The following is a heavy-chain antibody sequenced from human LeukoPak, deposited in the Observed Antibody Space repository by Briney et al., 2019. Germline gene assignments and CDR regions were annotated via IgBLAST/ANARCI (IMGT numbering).Heavy chain of an antibody. D-gene: IGHD3-3*01. CDR1: RDSISNGAHY. CDR3: ARAITIFGVVNPYFDY. V-gene: IGHV4-31*03. CDR2: ISYSGST. J-gene: IGHJ4*02. Sequence: SETLSLTCTVSRDSISNGAHYWSWVRHHPGKGLEWIGYISYSGSTYYNPSLKSRVTISLDTSRNQFSLKLSSVTAADTAVYYCARAITIFGVVNPYFDYWGQGTLVTVSS.